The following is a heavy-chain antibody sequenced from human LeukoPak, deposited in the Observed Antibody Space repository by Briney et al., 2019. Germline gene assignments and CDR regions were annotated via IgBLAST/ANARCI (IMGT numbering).Heavy chain of an antibody. CDR2: MNPNSGNT. CDR1: GYTFTSYD. D-gene: IGHD5-24*01. J-gene: IGHJ6*03. Sequence: GASVKVSCKASGYTFTSYDINWVRQATGQGLEWMGWMNPNSGNTGYAQKFQGRVTMTRNTSIGTAYMELSSLRSEDTAVYYCARWLHSDYYYYMDVWGKGTTVTVSS. V-gene: IGHV1-8*02. CDR3: ARWLHSDYYYYMDV.